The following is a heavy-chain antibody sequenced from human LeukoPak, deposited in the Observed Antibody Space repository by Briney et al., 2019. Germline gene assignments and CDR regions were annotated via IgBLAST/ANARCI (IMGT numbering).Heavy chain of an antibody. D-gene: IGHD6-6*01. CDR3: ARGAGSSSSGDY. Sequence: GGSLRLSCAASGFTFSSYSMNWVRQAPGKGLGWVSSISSSSSYIYYADSVKGRFTISRDNAKNSLYLQMNSLRAEDTAVYYCARGAGSSSSGDYWGQGTLVTVSS. J-gene: IGHJ4*02. CDR2: ISSSSSYI. V-gene: IGHV3-21*01. CDR1: GFTFSSYS.